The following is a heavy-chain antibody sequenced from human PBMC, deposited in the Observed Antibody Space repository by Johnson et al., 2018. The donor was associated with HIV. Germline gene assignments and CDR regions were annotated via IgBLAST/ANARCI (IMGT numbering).Heavy chain of an antibody. CDR3: AKDQHIVVVTADDAFDI. CDR2: ISYDGSNK. V-gene: IGHV3-30-3*01. Sequence: QVQLVESGGGVVRPGGSLRLSCAASGFTFSSYAMHWVRQAPGKGLEWVAVISYDGSNKYYTDSVKGRFTISRDNSKNTLYLQMNSLRAEDTAVYYCAKDQHIVVVTADDAFDIWGQGTMVTVSS. J-gene: IGHJ3*02. D-gene: IGHD2-21*02. CDR1: GFTFSSYA.